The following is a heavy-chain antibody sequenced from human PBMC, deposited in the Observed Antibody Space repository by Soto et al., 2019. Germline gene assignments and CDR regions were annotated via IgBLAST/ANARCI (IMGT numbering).Heavy chain of an antibody. CDR1: GFTFSSYA. CDR2: ISGSGGST. D-gene: IGHD3-22*01. V-gene: IGHV3-23*01. J-gene: IGHJ4*02. Sequence: LRLSCAASGFTFSSYAMSWVRQAPGKGLEWVSAISGSGGSTYYADSVKGRFTISRDNSKNTLYLQMNSLRAEDTAVYYCAKAATYYYDSSGYFGYWGQGTLVTVSS. CDR3: AKAATYYYDSSGYFGY.